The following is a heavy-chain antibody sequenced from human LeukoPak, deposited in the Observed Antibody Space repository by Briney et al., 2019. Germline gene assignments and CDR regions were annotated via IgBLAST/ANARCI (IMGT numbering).Heavy chain of an antibody. CDR2: MYLSGTT. Sequence: PSETLSLTCTVSGDSINSLDLWSWVRQPPGEGLEWIREMYLSGTTHSNPSVKSRVTISIDKSKNQFFLNLSSVTAADTAVYYCAGLVGRYSSGLYYYYFDYWGQGTLVTVSS. CDR3: AGLVGRYSSGLYYYYFDY. J-gene: IGHJ4*02. V-gene: IGHV4-4*02. D-gene: IGHD3-22*01. CDR1: GDSINSLDL.